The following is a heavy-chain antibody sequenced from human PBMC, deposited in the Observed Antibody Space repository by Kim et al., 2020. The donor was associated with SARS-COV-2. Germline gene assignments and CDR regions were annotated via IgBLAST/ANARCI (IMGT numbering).Heavy chain of an antibody. Sequence: SVKVSCKASGGTFSSYAISWVRQAPGQGLEWMGGIIPIFGTANYAQKFQGRVTITADESTSTAYMELSSLRSEDTAVYYCARDTQNWDYYYYGMDVWGQGTTVTVSS. CDR3: ARDTQNWDYYYYGMDV. D-gene: IGHD7-27*01. CDR2: IIPIFGTA. CDR1: GGTFSSYA. J-gene: IGHJ6*02. V-gene: IGHV1-69*13.